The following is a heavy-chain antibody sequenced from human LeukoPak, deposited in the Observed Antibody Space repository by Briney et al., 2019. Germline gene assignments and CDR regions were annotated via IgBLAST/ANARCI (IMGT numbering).Heavy chain of an antibody. Sequence: SETLSLTCTVSGGSISSGAYYWSWIRQHPGKGLEWIGYIYYNGSTYYNPSLRSRVTISVDTSKNQFSLKLSSVTAADTAVYYCARGGNSKASDYWGQGTLVTVSS. D-gene: IGHD4-23*01. V-gene: IGHV4-31*03. CDR1: GGSISSGAYY. J-gene: IGHJ4*02. CDR2: IYYNGST. CDR3: ARGGNSKASDY.